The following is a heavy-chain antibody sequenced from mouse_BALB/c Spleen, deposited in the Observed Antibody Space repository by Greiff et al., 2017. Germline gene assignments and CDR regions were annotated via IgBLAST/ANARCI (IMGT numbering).Heavy chain of an antibody. CDR2: ISNGGGST. CDR3: AKGKNWDGNAMDY. Sequence: EVQVVESGGGLVQPGGSLKLSCAASGFTFSSYTMSWVRQTPEKRLEWVAYISNGGGSTYYPDTVKGRFTISRDNAKNTLYLQMSSLKSEDTAMYYCAKGKNWDGNAMDYWGQGTSVTVSS. CDR1: GFTFSSYT. V-gene: IGHV5-12-2*01. D-gene: IGHD4-1*01. J-gene: IGHJ4*01.